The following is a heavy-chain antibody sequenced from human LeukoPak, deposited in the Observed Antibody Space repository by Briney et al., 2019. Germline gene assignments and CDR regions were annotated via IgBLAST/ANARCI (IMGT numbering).Heavy chain of an antibody. J-gene: IGHJ6*03. CDR3: ARDSSYVLLWFGELFPARHYMDV. V-gene: IGHV7-4-1*02. CDR2: INTNTGNP. Sequence: AAVKVSCKASGYTFTSYAMNWVRQAPGQGLEWMGWINTNTGNPTYAQGLTGRFVFSLDTSVSTAYLQISSLKAEDTAVYYCARDSSYVLLWFGELFPARHYMDVWGKGTTVTVSS. CDR1: GYTFTSYA. D-gene: IGHD3-10*01.